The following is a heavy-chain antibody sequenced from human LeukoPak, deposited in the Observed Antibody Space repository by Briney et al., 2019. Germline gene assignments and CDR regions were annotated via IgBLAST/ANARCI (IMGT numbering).Heavy chain of an antibody. J-gene: IGHJ4*02. CDR2: IYHSGST. D-gene: IGHD3-16*02. V-gene: IGHV4-4*02. CDR3: ARSHDHLWGNYPDY. CDR1: GGSISSSNW. Sequence: PSGTLSLTCAVSGGSISSSNWWSWVRQPPGKGLEWIGEIYHSGSTNYNPSLKSRVTLSVDKSKNQFSLRLNSVTAADTAMYYCARSHDHLWGNYPDYWGQGTLVTVSS.